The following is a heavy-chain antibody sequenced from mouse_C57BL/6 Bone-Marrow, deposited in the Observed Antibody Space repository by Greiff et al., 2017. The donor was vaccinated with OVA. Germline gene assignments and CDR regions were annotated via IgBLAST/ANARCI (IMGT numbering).Heavy chain of an antibody. Sequence: EVQLQESGPGLVKPSQSLSLTCSVTGYSITSGYSWNWIRQFPGNKLEWMGYLSYVGSNNYNPTLKNRIPITRDTSTNQFFLKLNSVTTEDTATYYCARGGGNPAWFAYWGQGTLVTVSA. J-gene: IGHJ3*01. D-gene: IGHD2-1*01. CDR1: GYSITSGYS. CDR2: LSYVGSN. V-gene: IGHV3-6*01. CDR3: ARGGGNPAWFAY.